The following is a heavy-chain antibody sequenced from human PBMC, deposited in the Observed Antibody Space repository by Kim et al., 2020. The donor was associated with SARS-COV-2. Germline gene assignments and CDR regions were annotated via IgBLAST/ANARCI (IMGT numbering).Heavy chain of an antibody. J-gene: IGHJ4*02. V-gene: IGHV7-4-1*02. CDR3: ARDPRTFDY. CDR2: GNP. Sequence: GNPTYAQGFTGRFVFSLDTSVSTAYLQISSLKADDTAVYYCARDPRTFDYWGQGTLVTVSS.